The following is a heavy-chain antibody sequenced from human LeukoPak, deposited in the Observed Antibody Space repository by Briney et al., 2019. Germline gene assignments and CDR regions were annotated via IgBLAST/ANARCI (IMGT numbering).Heavy chain of an antibody. CDR3: ARAAYSSGWGLFDY. CDR2: IYYSGST. D-gene: IGHD6-19*01. V-gene: IGHV4-59*08. CDR1: GGSISSCY. J-gene: IGHJ4*02. Sequence: SETLSLTCTVSGGSISSCYWSWFRQPPGKGLEWIGYIYYSGSTNYNPSLKSRVTISVDTSKNQFSLKLSSVTAADTAVYYCARAAYSSGWGLFDYWGQGTLVTVSS.